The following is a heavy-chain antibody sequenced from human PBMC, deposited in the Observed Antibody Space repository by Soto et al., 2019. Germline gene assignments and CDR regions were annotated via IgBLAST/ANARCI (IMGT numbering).Heavy chain of an antibody. CDR2: ISAHNGNT. D-gene: IGHD1-1*01. CDR1: GYAFTTYG. V-gene: IGHV1-18*01. J-gene: IGHJ4*02. Sequence: QVHLVQSGAEVKKPGASVKVSCKGSGYAFTTYGITWVRQAPGQGLEWMGWISAHNGNTNYAQELQGRVTVPRDTSMSTAYMELRSRRSDDTAVYYGARGRYGDYWCQGALVTGSS. CDR3: ARGRYGDY.